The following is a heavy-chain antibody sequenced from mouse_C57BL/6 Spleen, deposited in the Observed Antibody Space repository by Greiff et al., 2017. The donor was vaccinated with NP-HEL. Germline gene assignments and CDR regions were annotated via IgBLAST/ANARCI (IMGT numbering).Heavy chain of an antibody. V-gene: IGHV1-26*01. D-gene: IGHD2-4*01. CDR3: ARMDYLFDY. J-gene: IGHJ2*01. CDR1: GYTFTDYY. Sequence: VQLQQSGPELVKPGASVKISCKASGYTFTDYYMNWVKQSHGKSLEWIGDINPNNGGTSYNQKFKGKATLTVDKSSSTAYMELRSLTSEDSAVYYCARMDYLFDYWGQGTTLTVSS. CDR2: INPNNGGT.